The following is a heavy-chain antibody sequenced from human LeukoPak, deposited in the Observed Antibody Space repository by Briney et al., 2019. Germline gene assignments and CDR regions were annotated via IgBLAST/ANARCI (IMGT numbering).Heavy chain of an antibody. V-gene: IGHV1-18*01. CDR1: SYTFTSYG. CDR2: ISAYNGNT. D-gene: IGHD4-23*01. J-gene: IGHJ4*02. CDR3: AREWGGNPNDY. Sequence: ASVKVSCKASSYTFTSYGISWVRQAPGQGHERMGWISAYNGNTNYAQKLQGRVTMTTDTSTSTAYMELRSLISDDTAVYYCAREWGGNPNDYWGQGTLVTVSS.